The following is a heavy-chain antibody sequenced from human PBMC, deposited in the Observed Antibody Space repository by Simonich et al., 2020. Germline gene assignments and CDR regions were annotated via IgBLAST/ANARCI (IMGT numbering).Heavy chain of an antibody. CDR1: GYSISSGYY. J-gene: IGHJ6*02. V-gene: IGHV4-38-2*01. Sequence: QVQLQESGPGLVKPSETLSLTCAVSGYSISSGYYWGWIRQPPGKGLEWIGSIYHSGSTYYNPSLKSRVTISVDPSKNQFSLKLSSVTAADTAVYYCARVGYSNYYYYGMDVCGQGTTVTVSS. CDR3: ARVGYSNYYYYGMDV. D-gene: IGHD6-13*01. CDR2: IYHSGST.